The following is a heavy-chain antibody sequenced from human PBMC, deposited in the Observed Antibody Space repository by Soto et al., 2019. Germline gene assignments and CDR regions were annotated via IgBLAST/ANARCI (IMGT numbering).Heavy chain of an antibody. CDR1: GFTLSSCA. J-gene: IGHJ4*02. CDR3: AKDLAGVNTPFDY. D-gene: IGHD3-10*01. V-gene: IGHV3-23*01. CDR2: ISGTGGST. Sequence: GGSLRLSCAASGFTLSSCAMSWVRQAPGKGLEWVSSISGTGGSTYYTASVKGRFTISRDSSKNTLDLQMNSLRADDTAVYYCAKDLAGVNTPFDYWGQGTLVTVSS.